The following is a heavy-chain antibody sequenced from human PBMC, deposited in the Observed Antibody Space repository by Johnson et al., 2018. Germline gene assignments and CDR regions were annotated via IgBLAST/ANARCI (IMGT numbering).Heavy chain of an antibody. CDR2: ITGTGSST. V-gene: IGHV3-23*04. J-gene: IGHJ6*03. D-gene: IGHD6-19*01. CDR3: ASDGSGWAYYYHFYMAV. CDR1: GFTFSDYA. Sequence: EVQLVESGGALVQPGGSLRLSCTASGFTFSDYAMGWVRQAPGKGLEWVSGITGTGSSTYYADSVKGRFPISRDNSKNTLYLQMASLGAEDTAVSYGASDGSGWAYYYHFYMAVWGKGTTVTVAS.